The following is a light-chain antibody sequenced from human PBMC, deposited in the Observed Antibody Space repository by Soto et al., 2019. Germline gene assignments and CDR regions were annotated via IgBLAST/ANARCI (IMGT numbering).Light chain of an antibody. J-gene: IGKJ1*01. CDR1: QGISNY. V-gene: IGKV1-27*01. CDR3: QKYDSAPRA. CDR2: AAS. Sequence: DIQMTQSPSSLSASVGDRVTITCRASQGISNYLAWYQQKPGKVPKLLIYAASTLHSGVPSRFSGSGSGTDFTLTISSLQPEHIASYYCQKYDSAPRAFGEGTKVEIK.